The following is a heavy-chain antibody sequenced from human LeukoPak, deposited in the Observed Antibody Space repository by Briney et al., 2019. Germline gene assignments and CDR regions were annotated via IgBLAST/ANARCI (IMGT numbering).Heavy chain of an antibody. CDR1: GYSISSTYY. CDR2: IYYSGTT. D-gene: IGHD2-21*01. V-gene: IGHV4-38-2*02. Sequence: SETLSLTCTVSGYSISSTYYWGWIRQPPGKGLQWIGRIYYSGTTYYNPSLKSRVTMSVDTSKNQFSLKLSSVTVADTAVYYCARSYCGGDCYSLGWFDHWGQGALVTVSS. CDR3: ARSYCGGDCYSLGWFDH. J-gene: IGHJ5*02.